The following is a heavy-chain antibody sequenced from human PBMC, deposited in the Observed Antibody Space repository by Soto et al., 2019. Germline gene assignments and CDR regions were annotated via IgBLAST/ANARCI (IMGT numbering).Heavy chain of an antibody. CDR3: AREIVVVSSDWFDP. J-gene: IGHJ5*02. CDR2: IYYSGST. CDR1: GGSISSGGYY. Sequence: PSETLSLTCTVSGGSISSGGYYWSWIRQHPGKGLEWIGYIYYSGSTYYNPSLKSRVTISVDTSKNQFSLKLSSVTAADTAVYYCAREIVVVSSDWFDPWGQGTLVTAPQ. V-gene: IGHV4-31*03. D-gene: IGHD2-21*01.